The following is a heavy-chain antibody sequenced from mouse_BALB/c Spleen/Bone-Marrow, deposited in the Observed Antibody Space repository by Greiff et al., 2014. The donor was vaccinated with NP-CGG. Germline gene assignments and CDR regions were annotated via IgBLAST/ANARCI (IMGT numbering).Heavy chain of an antibody. CDR2: IWAGGGT. Sequence: VQLQQSGPGLVAPSQSLSITCTVSGFSLTSYGVYWARQPPGKGLEWLGVIWAGGGTNYNSALMSRLSISKDNSKSQVFLKMNSLQTDDTAMYYCARVYGSSYDPYYYAMDYWGQGTSVTVSS. CDR3: ARVYGSSYDPYYYAMDY. J-gene: IGHJ4*01. D-gene: IGHD1-1*01. CDR1: GFSLTSYG. V-gene: IGHV2-9*02.